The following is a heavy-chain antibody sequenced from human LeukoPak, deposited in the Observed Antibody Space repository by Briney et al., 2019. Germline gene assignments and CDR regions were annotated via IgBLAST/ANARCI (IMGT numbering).Heavy chain of an antibody. CDR1: GGTFSSYA. J-gene: IGHJ6*02. CDR2: IIPILGIA. Sequence: ASVKVSCKASGGTFSSYAISWVRQAPGQGLEWMGRIIPILGIANYAQKLQSRVTMTTDTSTSTAYMELRSLRSDDTAVYYCARSGYCSSTSCYSHIYYYYGMDVWGQGTTVTVSS. D-gene: IGHD2-2*01. CDR3: ARSGYCSSTSCYSHIYYYYGMDV. V-gene: IGHV1-69*04.